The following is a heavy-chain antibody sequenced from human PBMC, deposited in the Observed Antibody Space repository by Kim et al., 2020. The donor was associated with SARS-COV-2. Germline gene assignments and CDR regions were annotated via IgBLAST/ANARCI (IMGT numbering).Heavy chain of an antibody. CDR1: GGTFSSYA. D-gene: IGHD2-15*01. Sequence: SVKVSCKASGGTFSSYAISWVRQAPGQGLEWMGGIIPIFGTANYAQKFQGRVTITADESTSTAYMELSSLRSEDTAVYYCARDGVNCSGGSCYPFYYYGMDVWGQGTTVTVSS. CDR2: IIPIFGTA. V-gene: IGHV1-69*13. CDR3: ARDGVNCSGGSCYPFYYYGMDV. J-gene: IGHJ6*02.